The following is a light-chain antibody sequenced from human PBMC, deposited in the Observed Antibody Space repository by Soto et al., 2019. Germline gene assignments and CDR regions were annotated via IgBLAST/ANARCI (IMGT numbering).Light chain of an antibody. CDR2: DAS. CDR3: QQFYNYQTT. Sequence: AIQLTQSPSSLSASVGDRVTFTCRASQTINSALAWYQQKPGKAPDLLIFDASTLESGVPSRFSGRRSGTDCTLTISGLPPEEFATYSCQQFYNYQTTFGQGTRLEI. CDR1: QTINSA. J-gene: IGKJ5*01. V-gene: IGKV1D-13*01.